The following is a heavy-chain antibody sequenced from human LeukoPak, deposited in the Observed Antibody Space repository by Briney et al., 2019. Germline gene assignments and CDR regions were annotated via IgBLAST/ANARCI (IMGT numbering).Heavy chain of an antibody. V-gene: IGHV1-69*13. D-gene: IGHD3-3*01. CDR1: GYTFTRFG. Sequence: SVKVSCKASGYTFTRFGINWVRQAPGQGLEWMGGIIPIFGTANYAQKFQGRVTITADESTSTAYMELSSLRSEDTAVYYCARGRFEVALDYWGQGTLVTVSS. J-gene: IGHJ4*02. CDR3: ARGRFEVALDY. CDR2: IIPIFGTA.